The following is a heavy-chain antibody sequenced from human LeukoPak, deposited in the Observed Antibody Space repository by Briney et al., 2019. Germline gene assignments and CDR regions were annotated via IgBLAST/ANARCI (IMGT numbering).Heavy chain of an antibody. J-gene: IGHJ4*02. CDR2: ITGSGGSI. CDR3: VRDDGAFDF. V-gene: IGHV3-23*01. Sequence: GGSLRLSCAPSGFTFSSYAMSWVRQAPGKGLEWVSVITGSGGSIYYADSVKGRFTISRDNSKNTLFLQMNSLRAEDTAAYYCVRDDGAFDFWGQGTLVTVSS. D-gene: IGHD4/OR15-4a*01. CDR1: GFTFSSYA.